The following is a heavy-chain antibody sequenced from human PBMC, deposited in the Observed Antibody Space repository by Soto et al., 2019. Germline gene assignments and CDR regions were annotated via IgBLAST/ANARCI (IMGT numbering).Heavy chain of an antibody. CDR2: INHSGST. J-gene: IGHJ4*02. CDR1: GGSFSDYY. V-gene: IGHV4-34*01. Sequence: SETLSLTYAVYGGSFSDYYWTWIRQPPGKGLEWIGEINHSGSTNYNPSLKSQVTISVDTSKNQFSLKLTSVTAADTAVYYCGRGVQGYCSGGNCYIFDLWGQGNLVTVS. D-gene: IGHD2-15*01. CDR3: GRGVQGYCSGGNCYIFDL.